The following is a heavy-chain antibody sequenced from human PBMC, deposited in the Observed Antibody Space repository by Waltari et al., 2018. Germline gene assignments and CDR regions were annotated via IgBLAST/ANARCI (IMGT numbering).Heavy chain of an antibody. J-gene: IGHJ5*02. CDR2: ISSSSSTI. CDR3: ARGGVTIFTNWFDP. Sequence: EVQLVESGGGLVQPGGSLRLSCAASGFTFSSYSMTWVSQAPGKGLEWGSYISSSSSTIYYADSVKGRFTISRDNAKNSLYLQMNSLRAEDTAVYYCARGGVTIFTNWFDPWGQGTLVTVSS. V-gene: IGHV3-48*04. CDR1: GFTFSSYS. D-gene: IGHD3-3*01.